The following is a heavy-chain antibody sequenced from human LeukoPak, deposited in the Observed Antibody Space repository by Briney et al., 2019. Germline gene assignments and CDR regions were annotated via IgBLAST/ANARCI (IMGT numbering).Heavy chain of an antibody. Sequence: ASVKVSCKASGYTFTKFVVHWMRQAPGQRPEWLGWINAGNGDTKYSQNFQDRVTITRDTSANTAYMELSSLTSEDTALYYCARDDCGDTSYPGGYWGQGTLVTVSS. V-gene: IGHV1-3*01. CDR1: GYTFTKFV. D-gene: IGHD2-21*01. CDR3: ARDDCGDTSYPGGY. J-gene: IGHJ4*02. CDR2: INAGNGDT.